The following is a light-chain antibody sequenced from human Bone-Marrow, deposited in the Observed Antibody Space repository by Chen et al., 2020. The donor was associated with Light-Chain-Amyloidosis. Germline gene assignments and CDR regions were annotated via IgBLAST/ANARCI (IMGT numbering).Light chain of an antibody. CDR2: RDT. Sequence: SYELTQPPSLSVSPRQTARITCSGDDLPTKYAYWYQQKPGQAPVLVIHRDTERPSGISERFSASSSGTTATLTISGVQAEDEADYHCQSADSSGTYEVIFGGGTKLTVL. J-gene: IGLJ2*01. CDR1: DLPTKY. V-gene: IGLV3-25*03. CDR3: QSADSSGTYEVI.